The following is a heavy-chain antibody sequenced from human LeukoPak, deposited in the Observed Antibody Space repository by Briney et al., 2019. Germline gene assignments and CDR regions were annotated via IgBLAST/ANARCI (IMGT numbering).Heavy chain of an antibody. CDR2: INHSGST. J-gene: IGHJ3*02. CDR3: ATSRDYYDSSFDAFDI. D-gene: IGHD3-22*01. CDR1: GGSFSGYY. Sequence: SETLSLTCAVYGGSFSGYYWSWIRQPPGKGLEWIGEINHSGSTNYNPSLKSRVTISVDTSKNQFSLKLSSVTAADTAVYYCATSRDYYDSSFDAFDIWGQGTMVTVSS. V-gene: IGHV4-34*01.